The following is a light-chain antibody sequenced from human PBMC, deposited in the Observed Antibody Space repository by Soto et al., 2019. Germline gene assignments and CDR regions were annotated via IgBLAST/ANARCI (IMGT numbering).Light chain of an antibody. V-gene: IGLV1-47*01. Sequence: QSELTQPPSASGTPGQRVTISCSGSSSNIAWYQHLPGTSPKLLIYNNNQRPSGVPDRFSGSKSGTSASLAISGLRSEDEADYYCAAWSASGPYVFGTGTKLTVL. CDR3: AAWSASGPYV. CDR2: NNN. J-gene: IGLJ1*01. CDR1: SSNIA.